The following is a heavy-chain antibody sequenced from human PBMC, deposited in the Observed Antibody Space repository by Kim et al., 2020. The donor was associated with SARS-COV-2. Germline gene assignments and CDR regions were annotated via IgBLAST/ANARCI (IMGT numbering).Heavy chain of an antibody. J-gene: IGHJ4*02. V-gene: IGHV4-4*02. CDR1: GGSISSSNW. D-gene: IGHD6-19*01. CDR2: IYHSGST. CDR3: ARYPERYSSGWGFAY. Sequence: SETLSLTCAVSGGSISSSNWWSWVRQPPGKGLEWIGEIYHSGSTNYNPSLKSRVTISVDKSKNQFSLKLSSVTAADTAVYYCARYPERYSSGWGFAYWGQGTLVTVSS.